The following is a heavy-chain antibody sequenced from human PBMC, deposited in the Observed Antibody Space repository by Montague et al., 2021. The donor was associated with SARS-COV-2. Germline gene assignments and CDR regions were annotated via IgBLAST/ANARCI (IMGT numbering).Heavy chain of an antibody. D-gene: IGHD3-22*01. V-gene: IGHV4-31*11. J-gene: IGHJ3*02. CDR3: ARARITMIVVVNAFDI. CDR2: NYYSGST. Sequence: TLSLTCAVSGGSFSSGVYYWSWIRQHPGKGLVGNVYNYYSGSTYYTLSLKSRVTIAVYTSKNPFSLKVSSVTGAATAVYSCARARITMIVVVNAFDIWGQGTMVTVSS. CDR1: GGSFSSGVYY.